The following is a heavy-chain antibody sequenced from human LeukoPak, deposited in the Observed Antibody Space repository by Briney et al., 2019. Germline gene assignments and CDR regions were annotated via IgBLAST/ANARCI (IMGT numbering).Heavy chain of an antibody. D-gene: IGHD1-26*01. CDR3: ARDLLGSLDY. J-gene: IGHJ4*02. CDR2: IYTSGST. V-gene: IGHV4-61*02. Sequence: PSETLSLTCTVSGGSISSGSYYWSWIRQPAGKGLEWIGRIYTSGSTNYNPSLMSRVTISVDTSKNQFSLKLSSVTAADTAVYYCARDLLGSLDYWGQGTLVTVSS. CDR1: GGSISSGSYY.